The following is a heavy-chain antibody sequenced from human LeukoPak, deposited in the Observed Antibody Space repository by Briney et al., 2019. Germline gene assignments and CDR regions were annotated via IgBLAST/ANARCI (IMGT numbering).Heavy chain of an antibody. CDR3: AKDRGEVPARGWFDP. J-gene: IGHJ5*02. CDR2: ISGSGAGT. V-gene: IGHV3-23*01. CDR1: GITFSSYA. D-gene: IGHD2-2*01. Sequence: GGSLRLSCAASGITFSSYAMSWVRQAPGKGLEWVSVISGSGAGTYYTDSVKGRFTISRDNSKNTLYLQMNSLRAEDTAVYYCAKDRGEVPARGWFDPWGQGTLVTVSS.